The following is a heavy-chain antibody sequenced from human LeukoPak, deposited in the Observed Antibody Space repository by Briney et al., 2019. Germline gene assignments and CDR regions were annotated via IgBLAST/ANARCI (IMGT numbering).Heavy chain of an antibody. Sequence: PSDTLSLSCTASGGSISSYYWSWIRQSPGQGLESIGYIYYSGSTNYNPSLKSRVTILVDTSKNQFSLKLSSVTAADTAVYYCARVKEGFDIWGQGTMVTVSS. CDR2: IYYSGST. CDR3: ARVKEGFDI. J-gene: IGHJ3*02. V-gene: IGHV4-59*07. CDR1: GGSISSYY. D-gene: IGHD4-23*01.